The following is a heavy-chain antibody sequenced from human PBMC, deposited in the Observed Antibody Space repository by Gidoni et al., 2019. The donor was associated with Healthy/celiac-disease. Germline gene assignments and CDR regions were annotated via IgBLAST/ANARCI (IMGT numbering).Heavy chain of an antibody. D-gene: IGHD3-22*01. Sequence: QVQLVQSGAEVKKPGSSVKVSCKASGGTFSSYAISWVRQAPGQGLEWMGGIIPIFGTANYAQKFQGRVTITADESTSTAYMELSSLRSEDTAVYYCARDLRYYDSSGYYGADAFDIWGQGTMVTVSS. CDR1: GGTFSSYA. CDR2: IIPIFGTA. CDR3: ARDLRYYDSSGYYGADAFDI. J-gene: IGHJ3*02. V-gene: IGHV1-69*01.